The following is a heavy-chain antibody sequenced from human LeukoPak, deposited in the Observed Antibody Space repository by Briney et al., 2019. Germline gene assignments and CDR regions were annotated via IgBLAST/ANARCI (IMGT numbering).Heavy chain of an antibody. CDR2: IYFTGTT. V-gene: IGHV4-39*01. J-gene: IGHJ3*02. CDR3: ARQLGAYSYPFDI. CDR1: GGSISSSSFY. Sequence: SETLSLTCTVSGGSISSSSFYWGWIRQPPGKGLEWIGSIYFTGTTLYNPSLTSRVTISVDTSKTQFSLRLNSVTAADTAVYYCARQLGAYSYPFDIWGQGTKVTVSS. D-gene: IGHD3-16*01.